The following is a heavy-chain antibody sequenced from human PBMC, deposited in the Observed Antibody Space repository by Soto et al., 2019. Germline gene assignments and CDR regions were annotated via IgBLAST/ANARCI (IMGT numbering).Heavy chain of an antibody. J-gene: IGHJ3*02. CDR2: ISYDGSNK. Sequence: PGGSLRLCCAASGFTFSSYGMHWVRQAPGKGLEWVAVISYDGSNKYYADSVKGRFTISRDNSKNTLYLQMNSLRAEDTAVYYCAKVSSSVLMVYAPDDAFDIWGQGTMVTVSS. D-gene: IGHD2-8*01. V-gene: IGHV3-30*18. CDR3: AKVSSSVLMVYAPDDAFDI. CDR1: GFTFSSYG.